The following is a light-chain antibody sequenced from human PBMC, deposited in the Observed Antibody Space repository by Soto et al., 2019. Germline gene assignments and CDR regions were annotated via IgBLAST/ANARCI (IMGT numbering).Light chain of an antibody. CDR1: QSVSSIS. CDR2: GAS. CDR3: QQYGSSKYT. J-gene: IGKJ2*01. V-gene: IGKV3-20*01. Sequence: EIVLTQSPGTLSLSPGERATLSCRASQSVSSISLAWYQQKPGQAPRLLIYGASTRATGIPERFSGSGSGTDFTLTISKLEPEDFAEYYCQQYGSSKYTFGQGTKVEIK.